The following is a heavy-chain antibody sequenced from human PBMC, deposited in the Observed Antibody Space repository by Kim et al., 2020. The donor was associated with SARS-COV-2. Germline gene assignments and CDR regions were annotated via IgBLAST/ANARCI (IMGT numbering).Heavy chain of an antibody. CDR3: ARTHYGDYV. D-gene: IGHD4-17*01. CDR1: GFTFSTYW. V-gene: IGHV3-7*01. Sequence: GGSLRLSCAASGFTFSTYWMTWVRQAPGKGLEWVANINQGGTEKYYVDSVKGRSTISRDNAKNSLFLDVNSLRVEDTAVYYCARTHYGDYVWGQGTLVTV. J-gene: IGHJ4*02. CDR2: INQGGTEK.